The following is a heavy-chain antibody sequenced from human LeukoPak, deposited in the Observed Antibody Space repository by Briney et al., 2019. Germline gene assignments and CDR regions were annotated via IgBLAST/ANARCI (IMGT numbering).Heavy chain of an antibody. CDR3: ANVPLGTS. J-gene: IGHJ4*02. Sequence: GGSLRLSCAASGFTFSSYGMHWVRQAPGKGLEWVAVISYDGSNKYYADSVKGRFTISRDNSKNTLYLQMNSLRAEDTAVYYCANVPLGTSWGQGTLATVSS. CDR2: ISYDGSNK. V-gene: IGHV3-30*18. CDR1: GFTFSSYG.